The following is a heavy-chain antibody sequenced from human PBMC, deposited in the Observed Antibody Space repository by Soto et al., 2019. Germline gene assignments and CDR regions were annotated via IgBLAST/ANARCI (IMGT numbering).Heavy chain of an antibody. D-gene: IGHD2-21*01. CDR3: ARPAYCGSACYYYFDS. J-gene: IGHJ4*02. CDR1: GGSMRSYY. CDR2: IYSSGNV. V-gene: IGHV4-59*08. Sequence: SETLSLTCTVSGGSMRSYYWSWLRQPPEKGLEWIGYIYSSGNVRYNSSLNSRVTISMDTSKNQLSLKLGNVTAADTAVYFCARPAYCGSACYYYFDSWGPGTLVTVSS.